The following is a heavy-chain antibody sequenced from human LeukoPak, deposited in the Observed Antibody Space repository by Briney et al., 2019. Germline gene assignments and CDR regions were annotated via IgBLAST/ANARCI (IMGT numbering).Heavy chain of an antibody. J-gene: IGHJ4*02. CDR3: AVIPPAVDDY. D-gene: IGHD2-2*01. CDR2: INHSGST. CDR1: GGSFSGYY. V-gene: IGHV4-34*01. Sequence: SETLSLTCAVYGGSFSGYYWSWIRQPPGKGLEWIGEINHSGSTNYNPSLKSRLTISVDTSKNQFSLKLSSVTAADTAVYYCAVIPPAVDDYWGQGTLDTVSS.